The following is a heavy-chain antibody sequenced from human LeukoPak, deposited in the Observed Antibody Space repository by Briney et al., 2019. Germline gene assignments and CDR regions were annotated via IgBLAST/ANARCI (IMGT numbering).Heavy chain of an antibody. CDR1: GLSVSSNY. D-gene: IGHD2-2*01. CDR3: ARDARYCSSTGCYSDY. V-gene: IGHV3-66*02. J-gene: IGHJ4*02. Sequence: PGGSLRLSCAASGLSVSSNYMSWVRQAPGKGLEWVSLIYSGGSTYYADSVKGRFTISRDNSKNTLYLQVNSLRGEDTAVYYCARDARYCSSTGCYSDYWGQGTLVTVSS. CDR2: IYSGGST.